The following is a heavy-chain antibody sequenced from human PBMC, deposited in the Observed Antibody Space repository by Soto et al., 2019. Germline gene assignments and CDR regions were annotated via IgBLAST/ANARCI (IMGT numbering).Heavy chain of an antibody. Sequence: PGGSLRLSCAASGFTFSSYGMHWVRQAPGKGLEWVAVISYDGSNKYYADSVKGRFTIFRDNSKNTLYLQMNSLRAEDTAVYYCAKGSSWSTGSAFDIWGQGTMVTVSS. CDR1: GFTFSSYG. CDR3: AKGSSWSTGSAFDI. J-gene: IGHJ3*02. V-gene: IGHV3-30*18. D-gene: IGHD6-13*01. CDR2: ISYDGSNK.